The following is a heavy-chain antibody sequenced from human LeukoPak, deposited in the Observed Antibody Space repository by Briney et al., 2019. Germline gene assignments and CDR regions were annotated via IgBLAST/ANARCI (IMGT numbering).Heavy chain of an antibody. D-gene: IGHD6-19*01. J-gene: IGHJ4*02. V-gene: IGHV3-30*02. CDR3: EAGYSSGWYHFDY. Sequence: GGSLRLSCAASGFTFSSYGMHWVRQAPGKGLGWVAFIRYDGSNKYYADSVKGRFTISRDNSKNTLSLQMNSLTTEDTAVYYCEAGYSSGWYHFDYWGQGTLVTVSS. CDR1: GFTFSSYG. CDR2: IRYDGSNK.